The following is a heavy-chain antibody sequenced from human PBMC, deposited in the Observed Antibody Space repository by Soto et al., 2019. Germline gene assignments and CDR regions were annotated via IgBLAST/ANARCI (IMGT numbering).Heavy chain of an antibody. CDR2: ISYDGSNK. V-gene: IGHV3-30*18. J-gene: IGHJ4*02. D-gene: IGHD5-12*01. CDR1: GFTFSSYG. Sequence: GSLRLSCAASGFTFSSYGMHWVRQAPGKGLEWVAVISYDGSNKYYADSVKGRFTISRDNSKNTLYLQMNSLRAEDTAVYYCAKIVYREKRWLQLPPDYWGQGTLVTVSS. CDR3: AKIVYREKRWLQLPPDY.